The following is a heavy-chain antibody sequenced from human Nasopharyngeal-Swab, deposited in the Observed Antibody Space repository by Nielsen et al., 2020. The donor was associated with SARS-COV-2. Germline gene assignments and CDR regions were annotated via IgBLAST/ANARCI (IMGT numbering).Heavy chain of an antibody. CDR3: VKGGRIAMIEDF. CDR2: ISWNSGSI. D-gene: IGHD3-22*01. V-gene: IGHV3-9*01. CDR1: GFTFDDYT. J-gene: IGHJ3*01. Sequence: SLKISCAASGFTFDDYTMHWVRQAPGKGLEWVSGISWNSGSITYADSVKGRFTISRDNAKNFLYLQMNSLRAEDTALYYCVKGGRIAMIEDFWGQGTMVTVSS.